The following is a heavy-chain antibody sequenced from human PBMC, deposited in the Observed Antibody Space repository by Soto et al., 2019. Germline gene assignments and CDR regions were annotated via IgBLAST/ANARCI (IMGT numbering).Heavy chain of an antibody. CDR3: TKHLPSKKNQRRWADAFHI. Sequence: EVRLLESGGGLVQPGGSLRLSCVASGFTFSNYAMSWVRQAPGKGLEWVSVVTGRSSSTYYADSVEGRFIISRDNSRNTLFLQMNSLGAEDTAVYYCTKHLPSKKNQRRWADAFHIWCQGTMLTVSS. D-gene: IGHD2-2*01. CDR2: VTGRSSST. V-gene: IGHV3-23*01. CDR1: GFTFSNYA. J-gene: IGHJ3*02.